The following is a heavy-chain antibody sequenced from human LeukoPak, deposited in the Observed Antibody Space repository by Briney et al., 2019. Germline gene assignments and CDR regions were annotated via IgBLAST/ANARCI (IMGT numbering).Heavy chain of an antibody. CDR2: TSGYNGDT. D-gene: IGHD6-19*01. V-gene: IGHV1-18*01. CDR3: ARDRGIAVASTPDY. CDR1: GYTFTTYG. Sequence: GASVKVSCKASGYTFTTYGITWVRQAPGQGLEWMGWTSGYNGDTNYAQKLQGRVTMTTDTSTSTAYMELSRLRSDDTAMYYCARDRGIAVASTPDYWGQGTLVTVSS. J-gene: IGHJ4*02.